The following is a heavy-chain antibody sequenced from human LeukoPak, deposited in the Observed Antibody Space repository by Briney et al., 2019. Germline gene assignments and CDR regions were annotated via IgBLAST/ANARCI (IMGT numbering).Heavy chain of an antibody. CDR2: ISSSGSTI. D-gene: IGHD5-12*01. J-gene: IGHJ5*02. CDR1: GFTFSSYE. CDR3: AKNTGSDSGYWFDP. Sequence: PGGSLRLSCAASGFTFSSYEMNWVRQAPGKGLEWVSYISSSGSTIYYADSVKGRFTISRDNSKNTLYLQMNSLRAEDTAVYYCAKNTGSDSGYWFDPWGQGTLVTVSS. V-gene: IGHV3-48*03.